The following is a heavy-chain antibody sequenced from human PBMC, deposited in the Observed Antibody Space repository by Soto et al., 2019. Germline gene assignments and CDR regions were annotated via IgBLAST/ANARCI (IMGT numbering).Heavy chain of an antibody. CDR1: GDSVSSNSVA. D-gene: IGHD3-10*01. CDR3: ARQKGTDGMDV. Sequence: PSQTLSLTCAISGDSVSSNSVARNWIRQSPSRGLEWLGRTYYRSKWYSDYAVSVKSRVTIKPDTSKNQFSLQLNSVTPEDTAVYYCARQKGTDGMDVWGQGTTVTVSS. J-gene: IGHJ6*02. V-gene: IGHV6-1*01. CDR2: TYYRSKWYS.